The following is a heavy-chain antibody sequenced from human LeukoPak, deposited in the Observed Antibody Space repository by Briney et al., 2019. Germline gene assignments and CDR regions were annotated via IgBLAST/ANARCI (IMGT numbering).Heavy chain of an antibody. D-gene: IGHD3-22*01. CDR1: GGSISSGGYY. Sequence: PSQTLSLTCTVSGGSISSGGYYWSWIRQHPGKGLEWIGYISYSGSTYYSPSLKSRVTISVDTSKNQFSLKLSSVTAADTAVYYCARRETEGYYDSSGRLGAFDIWGQGTMVTVSS. CDR3: ARRETEGYYDSSGRLGAFDI. J-gene: IGHJ3*02. CDR2: ISYSGST. V-gene: IGHV4-31*03.